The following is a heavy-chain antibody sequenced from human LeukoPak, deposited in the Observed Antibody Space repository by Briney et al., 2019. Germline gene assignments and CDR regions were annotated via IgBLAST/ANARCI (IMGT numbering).Heavy chain of an antibody. D-gene: IGHD1-26*01. CDR1: GYTFTGYY. CDR2: INPNSGVI. J-gene: IGHJ4*02. V-gene: IGHV1-2*02. CDR3: ATEYSGSYSLAY. Sequence: ASVNVSCKASGYTFTGYYLHWVRQAPGQGLEWMGWINPNSGVINYAQKFQGRVTMTRDTSISTDYMELSRLRSDDTAVYYCATEYSGSYSLAYWGQGDLVTVSS.